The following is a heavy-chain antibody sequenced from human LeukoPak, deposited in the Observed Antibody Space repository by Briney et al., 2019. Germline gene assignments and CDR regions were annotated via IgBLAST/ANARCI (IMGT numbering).Heavy chain of an antibody. V-gene: IGHV3-53*01. CDR2: INLDGTT. D-gene: IGHD4-17*01. J-gene: IGHJ4*02. CDR1: GFTVGFTVTNNY. CDR3: ARSISVTADFDS. Sequence: GGSLRLSCAASGFTVGFTVTNNYISWVRQAPGKGLEWVSNINLDGTTHYANSVKGRFTISRDNLKNTVYLQLNSLKPEDTAVYYCARSISVTADFDSWGQGTLVTVSS.